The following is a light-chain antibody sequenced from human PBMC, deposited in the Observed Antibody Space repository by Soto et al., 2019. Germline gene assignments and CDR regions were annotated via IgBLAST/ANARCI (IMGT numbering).Light chain of an antibody. CDR3: CSYTGSCVI. CDR2: EGS. J-gene: IGLJ7*01. V-gene: IGLV2-23*01. CDR1: SSDAGSYNV. Sequence: QSALTQPASVSGSPGQSITISCTGTSSDAGSYNVVSWHQQHPGKAPKLMIYEGSKRPSGVSDRFSGSKSGNTASLTISGLQAEDEADYFCCSYTGSCVIFGGGTQLTVL.